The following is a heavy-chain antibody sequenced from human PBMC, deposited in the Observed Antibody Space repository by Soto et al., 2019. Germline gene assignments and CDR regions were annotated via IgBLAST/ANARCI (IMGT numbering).Heavy chain of an antibody. CDR2: INPSGTST. Sequence: QVQLVQSGAEVKKPGASVKVSCKASGFTFSSYHMHWVRQAPGQGLEWMGTINPSGTSTTYAQKFQGRVTMTRDTSTSTVYMELSSLRSEDTAVYYCARGGSIVAVPTTMGAPFGYWGQGTLVAVSS. CDR1: GFTFSSYH. D-gene: IGHD2-2*01. V-gene: IGHV1-46*03. J-gene: IGHJ4*02. CDR3: ARGGSIVAVPTTMGAPFGY.